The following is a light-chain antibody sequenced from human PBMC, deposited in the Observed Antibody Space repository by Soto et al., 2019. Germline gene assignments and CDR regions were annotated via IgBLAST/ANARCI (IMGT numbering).Light chain of an antibody. Sequence: QSALTQPPSASGSPGQSVTISCTGTSSDIGGYNYVSWYQQHPGTAPKLMIYEVSKRPSGVPDRFSGSKSGNTASLTFSGLEAEDEADYYCSSYAGSNNYVFGSGTKVTVL. CDR3: SSYAGSNNYV. CDR2: EVS. J-gene: IGLJ1*01. V-gene: IGLV2-8*01. CDR1: SSDIGGYNY.